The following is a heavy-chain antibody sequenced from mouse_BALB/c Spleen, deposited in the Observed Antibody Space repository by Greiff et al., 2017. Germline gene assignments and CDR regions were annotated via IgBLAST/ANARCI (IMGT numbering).Heavy chain of an antibody. V-gene: IGHV1-7*01. Sequence: VQLQQSGAELAKPGASVKMSCKASGYTFTSYWMHWVKQRPGQGLEWIGYINPITGYTEYNQKFKDKATLTADKSSSTAYMQLSSLTSEDSAVYYCARRGVVYYFDYWGQGTTLIVSS. D-gene: IGHD1-1*02. CDR2: INPITGYT. CDR3: ARRGVVYYFDY. J-gene: IGHJ2*01. CDR1: GYTFTSYW.